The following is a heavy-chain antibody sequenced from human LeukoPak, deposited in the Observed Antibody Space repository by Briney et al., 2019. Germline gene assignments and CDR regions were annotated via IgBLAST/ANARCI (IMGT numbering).Heavy chain of an antibody. J-gene: IGHJ4*02. CDR1: GGTFSSYA. V-gene: IGHV1-69*13. CDR3: ARGASGIAAAGHVGFLDY. Sequence: ASVKVSCKASGGTFSSYAISWVRQAPGQGLEWMGGIIPIFGTANYAQKFQGRVTITADESTSTAYMELSSLRSEDTAVYYCARGASGIAAAGHVGFLDYWGQGTLVTVSS. D-gene: IGHD6-13*01. CDR2: IIPIFGTA.